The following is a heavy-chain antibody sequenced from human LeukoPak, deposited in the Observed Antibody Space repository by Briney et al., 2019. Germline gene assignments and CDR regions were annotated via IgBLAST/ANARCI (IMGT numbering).Heavy chain of an antibody. V-gene: IGHV4-61*05. D-gene: IGHD6-13*01. Sequence: SETLSLTCSVSGDSISLSFYYWGWIRQPPGKGLEWIGYIYYSGSTNYNPSLKSRVTISVDTSKNQFSLRLSSVTAADTAVYYCARVTGYVMEDYFDYWGQGTLVTVSS. J-gene: IGHJ4*02. CDR2: IYYSGST. CDR3: ARVTGYVMEDYFDY. CDR1: GDSISLSFYY.